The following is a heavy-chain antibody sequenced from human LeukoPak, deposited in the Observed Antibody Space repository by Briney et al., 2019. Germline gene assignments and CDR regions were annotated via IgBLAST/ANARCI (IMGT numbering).Heavy chain of an antibody. D-gene: IGHD3-16*01. CDR2: IKQDGSEK. CDR1: GFTFSNYW. V-gene: IGHV3-7*01. Sequence: GGSLRLSCAASGFTFSNYWMTWVRQAPGKGLEWVANIKQDGSEKYYVDSVKGRLTISRDNAKNSLYLQMNSLRAEDTAVYYCARDVGSFDYWGQGTLVTVSS. J-gene: IGHJ4*02. CDR3: ARDVGSFDY.